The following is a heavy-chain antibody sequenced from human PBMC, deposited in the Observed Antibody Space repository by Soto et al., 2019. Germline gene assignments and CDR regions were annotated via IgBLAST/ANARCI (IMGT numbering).Heavy chain of an antibody. CDR2: THYRSQWYN. CDR1: VVSVPRNSAA. J-gene: IGHJ4*01. D-gene: IGHD6-19*01. CDR3: ARAEGWFDY. V-gene: IGHV6-1*01. Sequence: QTISLTCANSVVSVPRNSAAWHWIRQTPSRGLEWLGRTHYRSQWYNEYAQSVKSRITINPDTSKNHFSLQVNSVTPEDTAVYYCARAEGWFDYWGHGILVTVSS.